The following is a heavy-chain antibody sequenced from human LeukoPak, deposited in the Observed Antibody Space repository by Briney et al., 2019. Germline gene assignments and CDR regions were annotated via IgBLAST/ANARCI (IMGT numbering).Heavy chain of an antibody. CDR1: GFTFSDYF. CDR2: INSAGDNI. Sequence: GGSLRLSCVASGFTFSDYFMSWIRQAPGKGLEWLSFINSAGDNIYYADSVKGRFTISRDNAKKTLYLEMNSLRMEDTAIYYCATSRVFDHWGQGTLVTVSS. CDR3: ATSRVFDH. V-gene: IGHV3-11*04. J-gene: IGHJ4*02.